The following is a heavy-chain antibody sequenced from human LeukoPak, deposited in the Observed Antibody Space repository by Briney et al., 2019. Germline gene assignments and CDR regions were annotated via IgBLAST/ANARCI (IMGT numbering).Heavy chain of an antibody. CDR1: GYTFTSYY. V-gene: IGHV1-46*01. D-gene: IGHD3-22*01. J-gene: IGHJ4*02. CDR3: AKKFYYHSSGHFDY. Sequence: GASVTVSGKSSGYTFTSYYMHWVRQAPGQGGEGMGIINPSGGSTSYAQKFQGRVTMTRIMSTRTVYMELSSLRSENTAVYYCAKKFYYHSSGHFDYWGQGTLVTVSS. CDR2: INPSGGST.